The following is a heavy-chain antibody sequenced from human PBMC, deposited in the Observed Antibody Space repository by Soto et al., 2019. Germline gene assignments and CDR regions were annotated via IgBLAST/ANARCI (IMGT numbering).Heavy chain of an antibody. V-gene: IGHV4-4*02. CDR1: GGSISSSNW. J-gene: IGHJ4*02. Sequence: QVQLQESGPGLVKPSGTLSLTCAVSGGSISSSNWWSWVRQPPGKGLEWIGKIYHSGSTNYNPSLKRRVPITVDKSNNQFSLKLSSVPAADTAVYYCARVYMVRGTIIRYFDYWGQGTLVTVSS. CDR2: IYHSGST. CDR3: ARVYMVRGTIIRYFDY. D-gene: IGHD3-10*01.